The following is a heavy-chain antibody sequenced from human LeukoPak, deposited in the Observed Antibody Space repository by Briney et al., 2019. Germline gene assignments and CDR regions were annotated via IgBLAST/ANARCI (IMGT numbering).Heavy chain of an antibody. J-gene: IGHJ6*02. CDR3: ARPYSGYDYRYAMDV. D-gene: IGHD5-12*01. CDR2: ISAYNGNI. V-gene: IGHV1-18*01. Sequence: GASVKVSCKASGYTFTSYGINWVRQAPGQGLEWMGWISAYNGNINYAQKFQGRVTMITDTSASIAYMELRSLRSDDTAVYYCARPYSGYDYRYAMDVWGQGTTVTVS. CDR1: GYTFTSYG.